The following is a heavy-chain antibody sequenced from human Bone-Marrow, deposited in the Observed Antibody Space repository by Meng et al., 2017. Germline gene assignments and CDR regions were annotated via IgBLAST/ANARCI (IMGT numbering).Heavy chain of an antibody. Sequence: GGSLRLSCAASGFTFSSYSMNWVRQAPGKGLEWVSSIISSSSYIYYADSVKGRFTISRDNAKNSLYLQMNSLRAEDTAVYYCARDPGGSESIIRGIYYYYGMDVWGQGTTVTVSS. CDR2: IISSSSYI. J-gene: IGHJ6*02. CDR3: ARDPGGSESIIRGIYYYYGMDV. CDR1: GFTFSSYS. V-gene: IGHV3-21*01. D-gene: IGHD3-10*01.